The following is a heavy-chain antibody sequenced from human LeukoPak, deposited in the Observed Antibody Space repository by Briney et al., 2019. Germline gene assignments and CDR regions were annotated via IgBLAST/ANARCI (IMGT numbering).Heavy chain of an antibody. V-gene: IGHV1-18*01. CDR2: ISAYNGNS. CDR3: ARVRLRNGYNWFDP. J-gene: IGHJ5*02. Sequence: ASVKVSCKASGYTFTSYGISWVRQAPGQGLERMGWISAYNGNSNYAQKFQGRVTMTTDTSTSTGYMELRSLRSDDTAVYYCARVRLRNGYNWFDPWGQGTLVTVSS. CDR1: GYTFTSYG. D-gene: IGHD3-3*01.